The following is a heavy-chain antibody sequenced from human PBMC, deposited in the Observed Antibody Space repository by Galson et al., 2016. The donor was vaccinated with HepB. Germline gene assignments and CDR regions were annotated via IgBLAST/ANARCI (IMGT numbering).Heavy chain of an antibody. CDR3: AKRTTGGAFDI. Sequence: TLSLTCTVSGGSISTTGYYWSWIRQHPGKGLEWIGYIYHSGSTFYNPSLKSRLTMSVDTSKNQSSLKLSRVTAADTAVYYCAKRTTGGAFDIWGQGTMVSVSS. D-gene: IGHD1-1*01. CDR2: IYHSGST. J-gene: IGHJ3*02. CDR1: GGSISTTGYY. V-gene: IGHV4-31*03.